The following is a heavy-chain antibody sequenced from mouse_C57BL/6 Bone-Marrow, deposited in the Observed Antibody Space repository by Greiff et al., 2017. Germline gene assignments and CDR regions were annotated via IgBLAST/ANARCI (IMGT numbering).Heavy chain of an antibody. D-gene: IGHD3-3*01. CDR2: IRNKANNHAT. Sequence: EVKLVESGGGLVQPGGSMKLSCAASGFTFSDAWMDWVRQSPEKGLEWVALIRNKANNHATYYAEAVKGRFTISRDDSKISVYLQMNSLRPEDTGIYSCTGWERVRFDYWGQGTLVTVSA. CDR1: GFTFSDAW. J-gene: IGHJ3*01. V-gene: IGHV6-6*01. CDR3: TGWERVRFDY.